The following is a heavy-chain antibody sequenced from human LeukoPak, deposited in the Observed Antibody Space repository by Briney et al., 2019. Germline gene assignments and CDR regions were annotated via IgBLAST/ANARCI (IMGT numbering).Heavy chain of an antibody. Sequence: PSQTLSLTCTVSGGSISSGGYYWSWIRQPPGKGLEWIGEINHSGSTNYNPSLKSRVTISVDTSKNQFSLKLSSVTAADTAVYYCARLAPGHLVRSNHPFDYWGQGTLVTVSS. D-gene: IGHD6-13*01. CDR3: ARLAPGHLVRSNHPFDY. CDR2: INHSGST. V-gene: IGHV4-30-2*01. J-gene: IGHJ4*02. CDR1: GGSISSGGYY.